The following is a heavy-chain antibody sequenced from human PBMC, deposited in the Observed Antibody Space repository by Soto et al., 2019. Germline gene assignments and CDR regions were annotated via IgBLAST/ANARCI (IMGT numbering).Heavy chain of an antibody. CDR3: ARVNYDDYYYGMDV. CDR2: ISYTGSA. J-gene: IGHJ6*02. Sequence: NPSETLSLTCTVSGGSINYSYWTWIRQPPGKGLEWIGYISYTGSANYNASLKSRLTISVDTSKNQFSLKLSSVTAADTALYYCARVNYDDYYYGMDVWGQGTTVTVSS. CDR1: GGSINYSY. V-gene: IGHV4-59*01. D-gene: IGHD1-7*01.